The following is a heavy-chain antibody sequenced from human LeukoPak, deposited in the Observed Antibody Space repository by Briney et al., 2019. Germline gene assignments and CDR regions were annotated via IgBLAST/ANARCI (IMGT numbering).Heavy chain of an antibody. Sequence: GGSLRLSCAASGFTFRNHWMHWVRQTPGKGLVWVSRISSDGSSTTYADSVKGRFTISRDNAKNTLYLQMNNLRAEDTAMYYCARDQRVTGRPDVDYWGQGTLVIVSS. J-gene: IGHJ4*02. D-gene: IGHD6-6*01. CDR2: ISSDGSST. V-gene: IGHV3-74*03. CDR1: GFTFRNHW. CDR3: ARDQRVTGRPDVDY.